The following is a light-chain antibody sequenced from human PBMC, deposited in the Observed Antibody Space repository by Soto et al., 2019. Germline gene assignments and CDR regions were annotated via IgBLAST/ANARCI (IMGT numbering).Light chain of an antibody. CDR3: QQYDNLPLT. J-gene: IGKJ4*01. CDR1: HTISKY. CDR2: DAS. V-gene: IGKV1-33*01. Sequence: DIQMTQSAASLSVFLGDRVTITCRASHTISKYLNWYQQKTGKAPKLLIYDASNLETGVPSRFSGSGYGTDFNFTISSLQPEDIATYYCQQYDNLPLTFGGGTKVDIK.